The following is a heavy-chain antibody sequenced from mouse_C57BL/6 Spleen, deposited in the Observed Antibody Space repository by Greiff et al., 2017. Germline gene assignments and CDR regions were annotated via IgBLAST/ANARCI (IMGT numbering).Heavy chain of an antibody. D-gene: IGHD2-1*01. CDR2: IWSGGST. V-gene: IGHV2-2*01. CDR1: GFSLTSYG. J-gene: IGHJ4*01. CDR3: ASSYYGNYVSYAMDY. Sequence: QVQLQQSGPGLVQPSQSLSITCTVSGFSLTSYGVHWVRQSPGKGLEWLGVIWSGGSTDYNAAFISRLSISKDNSKSQVFFKMNSLQADDTAIYYCASSYYGNYVSYAMDYWGQGTSVTVSS.